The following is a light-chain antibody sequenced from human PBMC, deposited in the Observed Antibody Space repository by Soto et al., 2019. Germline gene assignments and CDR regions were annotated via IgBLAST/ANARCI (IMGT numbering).Light chain of an antibody. CDR1: QDVGRY. J-gene: IGKJ1*01. V-gene: IGKV1-8*01. Sequence: AIRMTQSPSSLSASAGDRVAIACRASQDVGRYLAWYQQKPGQAPKLLIYGASTLQSGVPSRFSGGGSGTDFTLTISCLQSEDFSNDYCQHYKNYPWTFGQGTK. CDR2: GAS. CDR3: QHYKNYPWT.